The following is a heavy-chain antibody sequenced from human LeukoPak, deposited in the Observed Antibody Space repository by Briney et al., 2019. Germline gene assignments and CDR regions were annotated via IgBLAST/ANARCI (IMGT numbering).Heavy chain of an antibody. CDR3: ARDYDAAAADY. CDR1: GYTFTSYD. J-gene: IGHJ4*02. Sequence: ASVKVSCKASGYTFTSYDINWVRQATGQGLEWMGWMNPNSGNTGYAQKLQGRVTMTTDTSTSTAYMELRSLRSDDTAVYYCARDYDAAAADYWGQGTLVTVSS. D-gene: IGHD3-16*01. V-gene: IGHV1-8*02. CDR2: MNPNSGNT.